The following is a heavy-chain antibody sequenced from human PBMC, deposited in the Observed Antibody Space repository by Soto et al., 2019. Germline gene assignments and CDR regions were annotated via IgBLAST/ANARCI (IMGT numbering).Heavy chain of an antibody. J-gene: IGHJ4*02. CDR1: GYTFTSYG. V-gene: IGHV1-18*01. Sequence: QVQLVQSGAEVKKPGASVKVSCKASGYTFTSYGISWVRQAPGQGLECMGWISAYNGNTNYAQKLQGRVTMTTDTSTSTAYMELRSLRSDDTAVYYCARAPRGSGWYDLYKILDYWGQGTLVTVSS. CDR3: ARAPRGSGWYDLYKILDY. D-gene: IGHD6-19*01. CDR2: ISAYNGNT.